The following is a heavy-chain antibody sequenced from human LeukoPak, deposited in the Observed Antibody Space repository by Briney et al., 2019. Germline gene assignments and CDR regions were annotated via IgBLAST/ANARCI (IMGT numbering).Heavy chain of an antibody. CDR1: GFTFSSYS. CDR3: ARDWLRGNPPLNWFDP. CDR2: ISSSSSYI. Sequence: GGSLRLSCAASGFTFSSYSMNWVRQAPGKGLEWVSSISSSSSYIYYADSVKGRFTISRDNAKNSLYLQMNSLRAEDTAVYYCARDWLRGNPPLNWFDPWGQGTLVTVSS. J-gene: IGHJ5*02. D-gene: IGHD1-14*01. V-gene: IGHV3-21*01.